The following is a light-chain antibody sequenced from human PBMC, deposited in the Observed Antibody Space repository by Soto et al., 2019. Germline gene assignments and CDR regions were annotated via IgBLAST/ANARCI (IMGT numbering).Light chain of an antibody. CDR1: QSVSCY. CDR3: QQRRKWRT. V-gene: IGKV3-11*01. CDR2: DAS. J-gene: IGKJ1*01. Sequence: EIVLTQSPATLSLSPGERATLSCRAGQSVSCYLACYQQKPGQAPMLFIYDASNMSTGIPARFSGSGFGTAFTLTILSLEHEEFAVYQCQQRRKWRTFGQGTKVDIK.